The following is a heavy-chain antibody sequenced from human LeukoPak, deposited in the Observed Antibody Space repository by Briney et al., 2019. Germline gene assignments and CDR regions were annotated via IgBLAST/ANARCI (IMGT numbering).Heavy chain of an antibody. J-gene: IGHJ4*02. CDR1: GFTFSSYS. D-gene: IGHD6-6*01. CDR2: ISPTGSYI. V-gene: IGHV3-21*01. CDR3: ASGPLISYNSSTYPPFDY. Sequence: GSLRLSCAASGFTFSSYSMKWVRQAPGKGLEWVSSISPTGSYIYYSDSMKGRFTISRDNAKNSLYLQMNSLRAEDTAVYYCASGPLISYNSSTYPPFDYWGQGTLVTVSS.